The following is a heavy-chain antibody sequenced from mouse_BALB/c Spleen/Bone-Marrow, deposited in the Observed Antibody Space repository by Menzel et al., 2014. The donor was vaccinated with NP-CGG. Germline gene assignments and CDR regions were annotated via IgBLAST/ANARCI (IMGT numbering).Heavy chain of an antibody. CDR2: ISYSGIT. V-gene: IGHV3-8*02. J-gene: IGHJ4*01. CDR3: ARLEEGYGNYEGYYYALDY. Sequence: DVKLQEPGPSLVKPSQTLSLTCSVTGDSITSGYWNWIRKFPGNKLEYMGYISYSGITYYNPSLKSRISITRDTSKNQYYLQLNSVTTEDTATYFCARLEEGYGNYEGYYYALDYWGQGTSVTVSS. CDR1: GDSITSGY. D-gene: IGHD2-10*02.